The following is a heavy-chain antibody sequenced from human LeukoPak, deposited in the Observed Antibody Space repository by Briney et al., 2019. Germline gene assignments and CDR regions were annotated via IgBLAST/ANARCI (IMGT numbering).Heavy chain of an antibody. CDR1: RFTFSSYW. J-gene: IGHJ4*02. CDR3: ARARKYGDYDLDY. CDR2: TNSDGSST. Sequence: PGGSLRLSCAASRFTFSSYWMHWVRQAPGKGLVWVSRTNSDGSSTRYADSVKGRFTISRDNAKNTLYLQMNSLRAEDTAVYYCARARKYGDYDLDYWGQGTLVTVSS. D-gene: IGHD4-17*01. V-gene: IGHV3-74*01.